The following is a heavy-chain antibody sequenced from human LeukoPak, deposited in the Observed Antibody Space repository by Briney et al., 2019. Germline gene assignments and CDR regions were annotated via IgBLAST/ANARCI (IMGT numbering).Heavy chain of an antibody. CDR3: VRGNPFGEY. Sequence: GGSLRLSCAASGFTFSDYWLTWVRQAPGKGLEWVANIKVDGSEKYYVDSVKGRFTISRDNAKNSLYLQMNSLRVEDTAVYYCVRGNPFGEYWGRGTLVTVSS. CDR1: GFTFSDYW. J-gene: IGHJ4*02. CDR2: IKVDGSEK. V-gene: IGHV3-7*03. D-gene: IGHD3-16*01.